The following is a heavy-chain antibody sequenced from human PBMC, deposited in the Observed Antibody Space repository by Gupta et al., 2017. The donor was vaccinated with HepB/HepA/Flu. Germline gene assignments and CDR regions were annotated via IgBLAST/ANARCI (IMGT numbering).Heavy chain of an antibody. CDR3: ARENSNIYYYYYMDV. CDR1: GYTFTSYY. Sequence: QVQLVQSGAEVKKPGASVKVSCKASGYTFTSYYMHWVRQAPGQGLEWMGIINPSGGSTSYAQKFQVRVTMTRDTSTSTVYMELSSLRSEDTAVYYCARENSNIYYYYYMDVCGKGTTVTVSS. V-gene: IGHV1-46*01. D-gene: IGHD4-11*01. CDR2: INPSGGST. J-gene: IGHJ6*03.